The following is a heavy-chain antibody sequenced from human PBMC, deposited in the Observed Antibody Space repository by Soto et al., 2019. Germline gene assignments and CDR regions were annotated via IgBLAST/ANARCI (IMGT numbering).Heavy chain of an antibody. CDR2: ISGSGGST. CDR1: GFTFSSYA. Sequence: GGSLRLSCAASGFTFSSYAMSWVRQAPGKGLEWVSAISGSGGSTYYADSVKGRFTISRDNSKNTLYLQMNSLRAEDTAVYYCAKVRDCSSTSCYVGRKIGAFDWFDPWGQGTLVTVSS. CDR3: AKVRDCSSTSCYVGRKIGAFDWFDP. V-gene: IGHV3-23*01. J-gene: IGHJ5*02. D-gene: IGHD2-2*01.